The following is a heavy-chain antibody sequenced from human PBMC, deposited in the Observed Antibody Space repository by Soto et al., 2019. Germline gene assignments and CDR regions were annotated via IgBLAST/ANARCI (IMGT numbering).Heavy chain of an antibody. CDR2: IGGSGATT. J-gene: IGHJ3*01. V-gene: IGHV3-23*01. Sequence: EVQLLESGGGLVQPGGSLRLSCVATGFTFRTYSMRWVRQSPGKGLEWVSGIGGSGATTYYADSVKGRFTISRDNSRNSLYLHMTSLRAYDTATYYCAKDGPDSSDAFEVWGQETVVSVSA. CDR3: AKDGPDSSDAFEV. CDR1: GFTFRTYS. D-gene: IGHD2-2*01.